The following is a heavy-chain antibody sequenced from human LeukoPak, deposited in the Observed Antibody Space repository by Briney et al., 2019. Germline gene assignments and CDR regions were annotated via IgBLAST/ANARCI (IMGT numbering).Heavy chain of an antibody. CDR2: IYYSGGT. D-gene: IGHD1-26*01. J-gene: IGHJ4*02. CDR3: ARLGFSNSGSYLAPSDY. Sequence: KPSETLSLTCTVSGGSISSYYWSWIRQPPGKGLEWIGYIYYSGGTNYNPSLKSRVTISVDTSKNQFSLKLRSVTAADTAVYYCARLGFSNSGSYLAPSDYWGQGTLVTVSS. CDR1: GGSISSYY. V-gene: IGHV4-59*08.